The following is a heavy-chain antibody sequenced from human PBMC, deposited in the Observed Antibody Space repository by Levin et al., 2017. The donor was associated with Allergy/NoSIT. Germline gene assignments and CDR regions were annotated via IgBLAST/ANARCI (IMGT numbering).Heavy chain of an antibody. J-gene: IGHJ4*02. CDR1: GFTFDDFP. Sequence: GGSLRLSCAAAGFTFDDFPMHWVRQVPGKGLEWVSGITWNSGNMAYADSVKGRFIISRDNAKNSVYLQMNDLRREDTARYYCARAGECTGGACNLDSWGQGTLVTVSS. V-gene: IGHV3-9*01. CDR2: ITWNSGNM. CDR3: ARAGECTGGACNLDS. D-gene: IGHD2-8*02.